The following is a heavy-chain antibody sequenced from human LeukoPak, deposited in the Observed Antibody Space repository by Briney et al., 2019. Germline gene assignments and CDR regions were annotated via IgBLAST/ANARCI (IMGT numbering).Heavy chain of an antibody. J-gene: IGHJ5*01. CDR1: GASVTTYPYY. CDR2: VTCTGNT. Sequence: SETLSLTCSVSGASVTTYPYYWTWIRQPPGKGLEWIGSVTCTGNTFYNPSLQSRVTIPIDASKNQFSLNLSSVTAADTAIYFCARTPTGFPNWFDSWGRGTPVTVSS. D-gene: IGHD3-9*01. V-gene: IGHV4-39*07. CDR3: ARTPTGFPNWFDS.